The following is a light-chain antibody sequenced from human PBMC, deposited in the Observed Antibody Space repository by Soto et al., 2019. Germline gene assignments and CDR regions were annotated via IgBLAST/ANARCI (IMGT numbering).Light chain of an antibody. V-gene: IGLV2-14*01. CDR2: EDT. J-gene: IGLJ1*01. CDR1: SSDVGGYNY. Sequence: QSALTQPASVSGSPGQSITISCTGTSSDVGGYNYVSWYQQHPGKAPKLMLYEDTNRPSGVSNRFSGSKSGNTASLTISGLQAEDEADYYCLSFTSSSTYIFGTGTKVTVL. CDR3: LSFTSSSTYI.